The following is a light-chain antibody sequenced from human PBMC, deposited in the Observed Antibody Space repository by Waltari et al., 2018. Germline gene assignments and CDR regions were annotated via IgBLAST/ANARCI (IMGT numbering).Light chain of an antibody. CDR2: HTS. V-gene: IGKV3-20*01. CDR1: QSVSSTH. Sequence: EIVLTQSPGTLSLSPGERATLPCRASQSVSSTHLAWYPQKPGQAPRPLIYHTSSRATGIPDRFSGSGSGTDFTLTISRLEPEDFAVYYCQQYGTSPRTFGQGTKVEIK. J-gene: IGKJ1*01. CDR3: QQYGTSPRT.